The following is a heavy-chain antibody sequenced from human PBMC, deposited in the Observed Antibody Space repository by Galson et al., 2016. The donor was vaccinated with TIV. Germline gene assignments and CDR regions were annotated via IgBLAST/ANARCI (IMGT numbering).Heavy chain of an antibody. J-gene: IGHJ4*02. D-gene: IGHD3-9*01. Sequence: SVKVSCKASGYTFSNYGVSWIRQAPGHGLEWMGWISGYNGNTNYAQKFQGRVTLTTDTSTSTAYLQLRSLTPDDTAIYYCARDRMAMLTGYECDYWGQGTLVTVSS. CDR2: ISGYNGNT. CDR3: ARDRMAMLTGYECDY. CDR1: GYTFSNYG. V-gene: IGHV1-18*01.